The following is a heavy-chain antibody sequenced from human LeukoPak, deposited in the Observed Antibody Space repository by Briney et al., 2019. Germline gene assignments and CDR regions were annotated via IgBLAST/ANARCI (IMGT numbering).Heavy chain of an antibody. Sequence: GRSLRLSCAASGFTFTIHAVHWVRQAPGQGLEWVAVTDGTNKFYSDSVRGRFTISGDTSKNTIYLQMNSLRPEDTAMYYCAKDLIAGPPDYFDYWGQGTLVSVSS. CDR3: AKDLIAGPPDYFDY. D-gene: IGHD2-21*01. CDR1: GFTFTIHA. CDR2: TDGTNK. V-gene: IGHV3-30-3*01. J-gene: IGHJ4*02.